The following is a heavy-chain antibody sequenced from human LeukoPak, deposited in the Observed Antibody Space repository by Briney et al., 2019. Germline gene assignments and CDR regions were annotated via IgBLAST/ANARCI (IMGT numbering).Heavy chain of an antibody. CDR2: INWNGGTT. Sequence: GGSLRLSCAVTGFTFDDHGMSWVRQAPGKGLEWVSGINWNGGTTVYVDSVKGRFTISRDNAKNSLYLQMNSLRAEDTAVYYCARVTRGGYDGYFDYWGQGTLVTVSS. D-gene: IGHD5-12*01. J-gene: IGHJ4*02. CDR1: GFTFDDHG. V-gene: IGHV3-20*04. CDR3: ARVTRGGYDGYFDY.